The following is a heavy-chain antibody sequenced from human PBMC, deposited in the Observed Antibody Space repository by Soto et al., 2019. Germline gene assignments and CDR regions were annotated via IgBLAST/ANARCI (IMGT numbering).Heavy chain of an antibody. CDR3: ARDRVYYYDSSGYHNFEY. CDR1: GFTFNNYA. CDR2: ISYDGNNQ. Sequence: QVQLVESGGGVVQPGRSLRLSCAASGFTFNNYAMHWVRQAPGKGLEWVAVISYDGNNQYYADSVKGRFAISRDNSKNTLYLQMNSLRDEDTAVYYCARDRVYYYDSSGYHNFEYWGQGSLVTVSS. V-gene: IGHV3-30*09. D-gene: IGHD3-22*01. J-gene: IGHJ4*02.